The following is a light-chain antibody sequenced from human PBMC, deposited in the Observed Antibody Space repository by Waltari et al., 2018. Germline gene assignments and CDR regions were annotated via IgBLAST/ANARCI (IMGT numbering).Light chain of an antibody. V-gene: IGKV3-11*01. J-gene: IGKJ4*01. CDR2: DAS. CDR1: QSVSSS. CDR3: QQRSSWPLT. Sequence: EIVLTQSPATLSLSSGDRATLSCRASQSVSSSLAWYQQRPGQAPRLLIYDASNRAPGIPARFSGSGSGTDFTLTISSLEPEDFAVYYCQQRSSWPLTFGGGTKVEVK.